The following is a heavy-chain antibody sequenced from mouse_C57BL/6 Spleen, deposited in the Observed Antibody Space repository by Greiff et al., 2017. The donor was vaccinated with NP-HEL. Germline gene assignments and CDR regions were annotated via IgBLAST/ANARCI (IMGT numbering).Heavy chain of an antibody. V-gene: IGHV5-4*01. CDR1: GFTFSSYA. CDR3: ARDRGYYYGDY. D-gene: IGHD1-1*01. CDR2: ISDGGSYT. Sequence: EVMLVESGGGLVKPGGSLKLSCAASGFTFSSYAMSWVRQTPEKRLEWVATISDGGSYTYYPDNVKGRFTISRDNAKNNLYLQMSHLKSEDTPMYYCARDRGYYYGDYWGQGTTLTVSS. J-gene: IGHJ2*01.